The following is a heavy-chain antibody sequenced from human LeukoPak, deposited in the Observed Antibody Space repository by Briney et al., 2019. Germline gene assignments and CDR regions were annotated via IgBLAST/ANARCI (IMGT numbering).Heavy chain of an antibody. J-gene: IGHJ5*02. V-gene: IGHV5-51*01. Sequence: GASLKISCKGSGYIFTSYWIGWVRQTPGKGLEWMGIIFPGDSETRYNPSFQGQVTISADKSISTAYLQWSSLKASDTAMYYCARQGAAAGTIVAYNWFDPWGQGTLVTVSS. D-gene: IGHD6-13*01. CDR1: GYIFTSYW. CDR2: IFPGDSET. CDR3: ARQGAAAGTIVAYNWFDP.